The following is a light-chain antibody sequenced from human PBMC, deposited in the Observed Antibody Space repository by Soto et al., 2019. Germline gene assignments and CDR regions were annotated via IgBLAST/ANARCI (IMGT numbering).Light chain of an antibody. V-gene: IGKV3D-15*01. Sequence: EIVLTQSPATLSVSPGDRATLSSRASQSVSRNLAWYQQKPGQAPRLLIYDASTRATGTPARFSGSGSGTKFTLSISSLQSEDFAVYYCQQYNNWPITCGQGTRLEI. CDR1: QSVSRN. J-gene: IGKJ5*01. CDR2: DAS. CDR3: QQYNNWPIT.